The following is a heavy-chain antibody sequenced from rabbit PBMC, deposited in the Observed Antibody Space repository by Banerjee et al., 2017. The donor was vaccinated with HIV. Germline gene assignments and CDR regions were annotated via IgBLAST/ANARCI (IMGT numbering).Heavy chain of an antibody. Sequence: QEQLKESGGGLVQPGGSLKLSCKASGFDFSRYYMSWVRQAPGKGLEWIACIYNGDGSTYYASWVNGRFTISKTSSTTVALQMTSLTAADTATYFCARDLAGVIGWNFDLWGPGTLVTVS. J-gene: IGHJ4*01. CDR3: ARDLAGVIGWNFDL. CDR2: IYNGDGST. D-gene: IGHD4-1*01. V-gene: IGHV1S47*01. CDR1: GFDFSRYY.